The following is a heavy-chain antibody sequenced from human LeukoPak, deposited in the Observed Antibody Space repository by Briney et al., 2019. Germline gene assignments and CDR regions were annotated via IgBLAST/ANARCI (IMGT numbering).Heavy chain of an antibody. V-gene: IGHV4-34*01. J-gene: IGHJ5*02. CDR3: ARGRHFLARRSSWFDP. CDR1: GGSFSGYY. CDR2: INHSGST. Sequence: PSETLFLTCAVYGGSFSGYYWSWIRQPPGKGLEWIEEINHSGSTNYNPSLKSRVTISVDTSKNQFSLKLSSVTAADTAVYYCARGRHFLARRSSWFDPWGQGTLVTVSS. D-gene: IGHD3-10*01.